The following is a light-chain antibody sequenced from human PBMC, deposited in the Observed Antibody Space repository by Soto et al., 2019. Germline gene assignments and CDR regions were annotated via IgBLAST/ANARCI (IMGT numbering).Light chain of an antibody. CDR2: AAS. CDR1: QVVHTY. Sequence: DIQMTQSPSSLSASVGDTVTITCRASQVVHTYLAWYQQRPGKVPKLLIDAASTLQSGVPSRFSGSVSGTDFTLTISSLQPEDVATYYCQRYDTDPLTFGGGTHVEIK. J-gene: IGKJ4*01. V-gene: IGKV1-27*01. CDR3: QRYDTDPLT.